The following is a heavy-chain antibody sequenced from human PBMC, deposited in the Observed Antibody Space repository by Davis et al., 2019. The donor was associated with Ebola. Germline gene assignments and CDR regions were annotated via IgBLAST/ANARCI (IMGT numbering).Heavy chain of an antibody. CDR1: GFTFSSYG. CDR2: ISYDGSNK. Sequence: GESLKISCAASGFTFSSYGMHWVRQAPGKGLEWVAVISYDGSNKYYADSVKGRFTISRDNSKNTLYLQMNSLRAEDTAVYYCAKDETMGYSDSSGYYYPDAFDIWGQGTMVTVSS. J-gene: IGHJ3*02. CDR3: AKDETMGYSDSSGYYYPDAFDI. V-gene: IGHV3-30*18. D-gene: IGHD3-22*01.